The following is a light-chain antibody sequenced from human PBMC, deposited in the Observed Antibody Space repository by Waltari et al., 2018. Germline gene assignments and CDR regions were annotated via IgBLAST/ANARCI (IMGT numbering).Light chain of an antibody. J-gene: IGLJ1*01. V-gene: IGLV2-14*01. CDR2: EVS. Sequence: QSALTQPASVSGSPGQSITISCTGTSSDVGAYNYASWYQQHPGKAPKLMIFEVSNRPSGISNRFSGSKSGNTASLTISGLQTEDEADYYCSSYTISNTYVFGTGTKVTVL. CDR1: SSDVGAYNY. CDR3: SSYTISNTYV.